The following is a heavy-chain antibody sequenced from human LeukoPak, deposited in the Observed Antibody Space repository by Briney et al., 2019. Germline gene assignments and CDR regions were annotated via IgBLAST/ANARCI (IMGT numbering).Heavy chain of an antibody. D-gene: IGHD6-13*01. CDR3: ARDGAAAGHYYYYGMDV. J-gene: IGHJ6*02. CDR2: IYFSGIT. CDR1: GGSISSYY. V-gene: IGHV4-59*12. Sequence: SETLSLTCTVSGGSISSYYWSWIRQPPGKGLEWIGYIYFSGITNYNPSLKSRVSISVDTSKSQFSMKLTSVTAADTAVYYCARDGAAAGHYYYYGMDVWGQGTTVTVSS.